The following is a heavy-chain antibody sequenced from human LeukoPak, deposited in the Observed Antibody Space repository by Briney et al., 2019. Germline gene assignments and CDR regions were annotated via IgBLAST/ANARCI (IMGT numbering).Heavy chain of an antibody. CDR1: GFTVSTNY. J-gene: IGHJ4*02. Sequence: GGSLRLSCAASGFTVSTNYMSWVRQAPGKGLEWVSIIYVDGSTYYADSVKGRFTIARDNSKNTLYLQMNSLRAEDTAVYYCVRDYDGYNYNFDYWGQGTLVSVSS. CDR2: IYVDGST. D-gene: IGHD5-24*01. V-gene: IGHV3-53*01. CDR3: VRDYDGYNYNFDY.